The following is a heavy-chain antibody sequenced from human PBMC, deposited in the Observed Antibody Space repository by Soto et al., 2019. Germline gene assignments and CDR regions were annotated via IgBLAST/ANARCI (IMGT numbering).Heavy chain of an antibody. CDR3: VRIAAAATSFDY. V-gene: IGHV3-74*01. CDR1: GFTFSSFW. CDR2: VSSDGGPT. J-gene: IGHJ4*02. Sequence: EVQLVESGGGLVQPGKSLRLSCAASGFTFSSFWMHWVRQAPGKGLVWVSRVSSDGGPTTYADSVKGRFTISRDNTENTLYLQMNSLRAEDTAVYYCVRIAAAATSFDYWGQGTLVTVSS. D-gene: IGHD6-13*01.